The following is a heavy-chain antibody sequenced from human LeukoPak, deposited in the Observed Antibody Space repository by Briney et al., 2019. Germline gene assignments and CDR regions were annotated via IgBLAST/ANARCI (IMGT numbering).Heavy chain of an antibody. D-gene: IGHD3-10*01. Sequence: GGSLRLSCAASGFTFSDYYMSWIRQAPGKGLEWVGRIKSKTDGGTTDYAAPVKGRFTISRDDSKNTLYLQMNSLKTEDTAVYYCTTDHSRVSSGSYYSPFDYWGQGTLVTVSS. CDR1: GFTFSDYY. CDR3: TTDHSRVSSGSYYSPFDY. J-gene: IGHJ4*02. V-gene: IGHV3-15*01. CDR2: IKSKTDGGTT.